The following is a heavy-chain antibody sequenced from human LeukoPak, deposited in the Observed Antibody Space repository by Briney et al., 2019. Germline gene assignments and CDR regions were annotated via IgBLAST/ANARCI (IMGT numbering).Heavy chain of an antibody. J-gene: IGHJ3*02. CDR2: ISSRNSYI. CDR3: ARDQYYYDSSGYYYEHDAFDI. Sequence: GGSLRLSCAASGFTISSYSVNWVRQDPGRGVDFLSSISSRNSYIFYADSVKCRFTLSRDNAKSSLYLQMNSLRSEDTAVYYCARDQYYYDSSGYYYEHDAFDIWGQGTMVTVSS. D-gene: IGHD3-22*01. CDR1: GFTISSYS. V-gene: IGHV3-21*01.